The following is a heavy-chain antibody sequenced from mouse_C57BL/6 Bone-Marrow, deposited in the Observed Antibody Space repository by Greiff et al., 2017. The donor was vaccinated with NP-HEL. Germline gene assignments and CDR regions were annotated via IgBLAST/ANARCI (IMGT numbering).Heavy chain of an antibody. CDR3: ARGLRLLAY. CDR1: GYAFTNYL. V-gene: IGHV1-54*01. Sequence: QVQLQQSGAELVRPGTSVKVSCKASGYAFTNYLIEWVKQRPGQGLEWIGVINPGRGGTNYNEKFKGKATLTADKSSSTAYMQLSSLTSEDSAVYFCARGLRLLAYWGQGTLVTVSA. D-gene: IGHD3-2*02. CDR2: INPGRGGT. J-gene: IGHJ3*01.